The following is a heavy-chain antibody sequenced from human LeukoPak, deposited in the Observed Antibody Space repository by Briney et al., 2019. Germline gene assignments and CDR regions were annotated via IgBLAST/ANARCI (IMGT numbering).Heavy chain of an antibody. CDR2: ISAHNGNT. V-gene: IGHV1-18*01. CDR1: GGTFSSYA. Sequence: GASVKVSCKASGGTFSSYAISGVRQAPGQGLEWMGWISAHNGNTNYAQKLQGRVTMTTDTSTSTAYMELRTLRSDDTAVYYCARDHSYASRGGSFDYWGQGTLVTVSS. D-gene: IGHD3-16*01. J-gene: IGHJ4*02. CDR3: ARDHSYASRGGSFDY.